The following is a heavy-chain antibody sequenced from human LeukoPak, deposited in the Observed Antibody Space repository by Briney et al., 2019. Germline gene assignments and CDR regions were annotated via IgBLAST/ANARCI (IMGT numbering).Heavy chain of an antibody. CDR3: ARDYCSGGSCYSAGFDY. CDR1: GGSISSNSYY. CDR2: LYHSGTT. V-gene: IGHV4-39*02. D-gene: IGHD2-15*01. J-gene: IGHJ4*02. Sequence: PSETLSLTCTVSGGSISSNSYYWGWIRQPPGTAPEYIGSLYHSGTTYYNPSLKSRVAISVDTSKNQFSLKLSPVTAADTAVYYCARDYCSGGSCYSAGFDYWGQGTLVTVSS.